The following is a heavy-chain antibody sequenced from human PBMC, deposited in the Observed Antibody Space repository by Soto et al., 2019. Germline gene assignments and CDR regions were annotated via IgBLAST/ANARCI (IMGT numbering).Heavy chain of an antibody. CDR1: GFSLSTSGVG. CDR3: ARVDLPLVPTLLGWFDP. CDR2: IYWDDDK. J-gene: IGHJ5*02. D-gene: IGHD2-2*01. V-gene: IGHV2-5*02. Sequence: QITLKESGPTLVKPTQTLTLTCTFSGFSLSTSGVGVGWIRQPPGKALEGLALIYWDDDKRYSPSLKSRLTSTKDPYKNLVVLTKTNMDPVDTATYYCARVDLPLVPTLLGWFDPWGQGTLVTVSS.